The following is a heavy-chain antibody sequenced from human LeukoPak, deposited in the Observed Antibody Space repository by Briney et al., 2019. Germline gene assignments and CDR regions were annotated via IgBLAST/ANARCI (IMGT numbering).Heavy chain of an antibody. V-gene: IGHV3-30*18. J-gene: IGHJ3*02. D-gene: IGHD4-17*01. CDR1: GFTFSSYG. CDR3: AKSVSEEDAFDI. CDR2: ISYDGSNK. Sequence: GGSLRLSCAASGFTFSSYGMHWVRQAPGKGPEWVAVISYDGSNKYYADSVKGRFTISRDNSKNTLYLQMNSLRAEDTAVYYCAKSVSEEDAFDIWGQGTMVTVSS.